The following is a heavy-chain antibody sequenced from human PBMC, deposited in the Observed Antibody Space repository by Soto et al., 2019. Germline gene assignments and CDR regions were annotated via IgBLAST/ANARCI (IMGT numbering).Heavy chain of an antibody. CDR1: GESISSSSYY. CDR2: IYYSGST. V-gene: IGHV4-61*05. D-gene: IGHD3-22*01. J-gene: IGHJ4*02. Sequence: PSETLSLTCIVSGESISSSSYYWGWIRQPPGKGLEWIGYIYYSGSTNYNPSLKSRVTISVDTSKNQFSLKLSSVTAADTAVYYCARHYYDSSGLDYWGQGTLVTVSS. CDR3: ARHYYDSSGLDY.